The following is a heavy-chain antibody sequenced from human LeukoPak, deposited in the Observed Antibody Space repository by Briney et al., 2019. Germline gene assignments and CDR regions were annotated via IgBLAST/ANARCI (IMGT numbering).Heavy chain of an antibody. CDR2: ISPYNGNT. CDR3: ARDSCSSTSCRRYNWFDP. J-gene: IGHJ5*02. D-gene: IGHD2-2*01. Sequence: ASVKVSCKASGYAFTTYGITWVRQAPGQGLEWMGWISPYNGNTNYAQKFQGRVTMTRDTSTSTVYMELSSLRSEDTAVYYCARDSCSSTSCRRYNWFDPWGQGTLVTVSS. CDR1: GYAFTTYG. V-gene: IGHV1-18*01.